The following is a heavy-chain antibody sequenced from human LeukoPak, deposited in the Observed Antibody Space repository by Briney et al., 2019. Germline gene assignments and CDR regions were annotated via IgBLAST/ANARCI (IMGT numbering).Heavy chain of an antibody. CDR1: GGSISSYY. J-gene: IGHJ4*02. Sequence: SETLSLTCTVSGGSISSYYWSWIRQPPGKGLEWIGYIYHSGSTNYNPSLKSRVTISVDTSKNQFSLKLSSVTAADTAVYYCARDRVGMVFWDQGSLVTVSS. D-gene: IGHD2-8*01. V-gene: IGHV4-59*01. CDR2: IYHSGST. CDR3: ARDRVGMVF.